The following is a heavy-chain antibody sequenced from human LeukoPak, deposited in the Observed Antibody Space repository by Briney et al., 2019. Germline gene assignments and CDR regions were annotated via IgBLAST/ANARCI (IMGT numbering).Heavy chain of an antibody. CDR1: GGTFSSYA. D-gene: IGHD4-17*01. CDR2: IIPIFGTA. CDR3: AVRNSDYGDYLVAEYFQH. J-gene: IGHJ1*01. V-gene: IGHV1-69*05. Sequence: SVKVSCKAPGGTFSSYAISWVRQAPGQGLEWMGRIIPIFGTANYAQKFQGRVTITTDESTSTAYMELSSLRSEDTAVYYCAVRNSDYGDYLVAEYFQHWGQGTLVTVSS.